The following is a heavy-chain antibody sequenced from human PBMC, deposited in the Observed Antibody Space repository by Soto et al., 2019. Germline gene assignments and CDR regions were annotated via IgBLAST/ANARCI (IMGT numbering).Heavy chain of an antibody. CDR2: VDSDGRGT. CDR3: GTVFEH. Sequence: EVQLVESGGGSVQPGGSLRLSCVASGITFTNYWMHWVRQVPGKGLVWVARVDSDGRGTSYADFVKGRFTISRDNAKNTLSLQMNRLRVEDTAMYYCGTVFEHWGQGIPVTVSS. V-gene: IGHV3-74*01. J-gene: IGHJ4*02. CDR1: GITFTNYW.